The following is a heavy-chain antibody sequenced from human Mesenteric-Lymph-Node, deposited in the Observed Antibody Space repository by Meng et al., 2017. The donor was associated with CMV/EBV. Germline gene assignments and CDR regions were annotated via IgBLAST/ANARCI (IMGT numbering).Heavy chain of an antibody. V-gene: IGHV7-4-1*02. Sequence: YTFTSYAMNWVRQAPGQGLEWMGWINTNTGNPTYAQGFTGRFVFSLDTSVSTASLQISSLKAEDTAVYYCARTAVGSSSWQNWFDPWGQGTLVTVSS. J-gene: IGHJ5*02. CDR2: INTNTGNP. CDR1: YTFTSYA. D-gene: IGHD6-13*01. CDR3: ARTAVGSSSWQNWFDP.